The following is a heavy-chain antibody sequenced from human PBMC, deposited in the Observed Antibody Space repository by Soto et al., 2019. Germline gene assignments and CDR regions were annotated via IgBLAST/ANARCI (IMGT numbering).Heavy chain of an antibody. J-gene: IGHJ4*02. V-gene: IGHV4-39*01. CDR1: GGPINSGGCY. CDR3: ARQYEYSSSSFDY. D-gene: IGHD6-6*01. Sequence: SETLCLTCIVTGGPINSGGCYWGWIRQPPGKGLEWIGSVHYSGSTSYDPSLKSRVTVSVDTSKNQFSLKLSSVTAADMAVYYCARQYEYSSSSFDYWGQGTLVTVSS. CDR2: VHYSGST.